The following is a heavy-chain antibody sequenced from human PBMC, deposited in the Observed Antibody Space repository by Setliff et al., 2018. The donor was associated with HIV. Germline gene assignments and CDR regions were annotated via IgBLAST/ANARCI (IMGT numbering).Heavy chain of an antibody. V-gene: IGHV3-7*01. J-gene: IGHJ4*02. CDR2: INEGGSEK. CDR1: GFTFRSYW. D-gene: IGHD3-10*01. Sequence: GGSLRLSCAASGFTFRSYWMSWVRQAPGKGLEWVANINEGGSEKNYVDSVKGRFTISRDNAKNSLYLQMNSLGAEDTAVYYCTRHYGSGTYCLAYWGQGTLVTVSS. CDR3: TRHYGSGTYCLAY.